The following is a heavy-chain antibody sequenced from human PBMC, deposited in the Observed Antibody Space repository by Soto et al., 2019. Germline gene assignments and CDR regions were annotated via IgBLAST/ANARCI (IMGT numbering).Heavy chain of an antibody. Sequence: QVQLQESGPGLVKPSETLSLTCTVSGGSISSYYWSWLRQPPGKGLEWIGYIYYSGITNYNPSLKSRVTISVDTSKNQFSLKPSSVTAADTAVYYCARYKSNYYYGMDVWGQGTTVTVS. D-gene: IGHD1-20*01. CDR1: GGSISSYY. V-gene: IGHV4-59*01. CDR2: IYYSGIT. J-gene: IGHJ6*02. CDR3: ARYKSNYYYGMDV.